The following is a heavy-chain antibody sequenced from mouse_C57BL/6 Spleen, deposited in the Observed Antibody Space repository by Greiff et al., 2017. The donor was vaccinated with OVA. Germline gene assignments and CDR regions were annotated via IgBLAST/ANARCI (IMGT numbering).Heavy chain of an antibody. D-gene: IGHD1-1*01. V-gene: IGHV1-59*01. J-gene: IGHJ2*01. CDR1: GYTFTSYW. CDR2: IDPSDSYT. Sequence: QVQLQQPGAELVRPGTSVKLSCKASGYTFTSYWMHWVKQRPGQGLEWIGVIDPSDSYTNYNQKFKGKATLTVDTSSSTAYMPLSSLTSEDSAVYYCARGSPYYYGSSYGYWGQGTTLTVSS. CDR3: ARGSPYYYGSSYGY.